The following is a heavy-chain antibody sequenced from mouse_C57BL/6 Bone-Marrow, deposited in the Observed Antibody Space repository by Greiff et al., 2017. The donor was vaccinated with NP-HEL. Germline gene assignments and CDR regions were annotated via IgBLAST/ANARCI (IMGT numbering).Heavy chain of an antibody. CDR3: TRDRRYSNYGGFAY. J-gene: IGHJ3*01. Sequence: DVMLVESGEGLVKPGGSLKLSCAASGFTFSSYAMSWVRQTPEKRLEWVAYISSGGDYIYYADTVKGRFTISRDNARNTLYLQMSSLKSEDTAMYYCTRDRRYSNYGGFAYWGQGTLVTVSA. CDR1: GFTFSSYA. CDR2: ISSGGDYI. V-gene: IGHV5-9-1*02. D-gene: IGHD2-5*01.